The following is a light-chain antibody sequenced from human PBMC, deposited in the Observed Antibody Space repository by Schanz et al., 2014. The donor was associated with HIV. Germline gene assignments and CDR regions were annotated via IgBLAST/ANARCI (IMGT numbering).Light chain of an antibody. J-gene: IGLJ3*02. Sequence: QSVLTQPASVSGSPGQSITISCTGTYNDIGAYTYVSWYQQHPDKAPKLIIYDVNNRPSGVSNRFSASKSDNTASLTISGLQTEDEAYYYCASCTISNTWVFGGGTKLTVL. V-gene: IGLV2-14*03. CDR2: DVN. CDR3: ASCTISNTWV. CDR1: YNDIGAYTY.